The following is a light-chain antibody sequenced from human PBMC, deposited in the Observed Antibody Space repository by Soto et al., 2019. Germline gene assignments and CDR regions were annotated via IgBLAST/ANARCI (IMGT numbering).Light chain of an antibody. CDR1: QSVSSSY. J-gene: IGKJ4*01. Sequence: EIVLTQSPGTLSLSPGERATLSCRASQSVSSSYLAWYQQKPGQPPRLLIYDASTRATGIPARFSGSGSGTEFTLTISSLQSKDFAVYYCQQYNNWHPLTFGGGTKVDIK. CDR2: DAS. CDR3: QQYNNWHPLT. V-gene: IGKV3D-15*01.